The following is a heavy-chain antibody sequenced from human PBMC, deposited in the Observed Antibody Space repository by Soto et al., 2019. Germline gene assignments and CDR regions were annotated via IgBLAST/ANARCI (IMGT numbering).Heavy chain of an antibody. Sequence: SVKVSCKASGGTFSSYTISWVRQAPGQGLEWMGRIIPILGIANYAQKFQGRVTITADKSTSTAYMELSSLRSEDKAVYYCARDQLRAYSSGWYPLDVWGKGTTVTVSS. D-gene: IGHD6-19*01. CDR1: GGTFSSYT. CDR2: IIPILGIA. V-gene: IGHV1-69*04. J-gene: IGHJ6*04. CDR3: ARDQLRAYSSGWYPLDV.